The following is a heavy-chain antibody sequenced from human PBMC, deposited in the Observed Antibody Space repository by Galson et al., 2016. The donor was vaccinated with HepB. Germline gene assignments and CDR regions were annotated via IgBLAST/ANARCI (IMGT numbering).Heavy chain of an antibody. CDR3: ARGSAFGGVDN. CDR1: GVSISVNKW. Sequence: LSLTCAVSGVSISVNKWWSWVRQSPGKGLEWIGEIHHSGSTNYNPSLKSRITISVDKSKNQFSLKLNSVTAADTAVYYCARGSAFGGVDNWGQGTLVTVSS. V-gene: IGHV4-4*02. J-gene: IGHJ4*02. CDR2: IHHSGST. D-gene: IGHD3-16*01.